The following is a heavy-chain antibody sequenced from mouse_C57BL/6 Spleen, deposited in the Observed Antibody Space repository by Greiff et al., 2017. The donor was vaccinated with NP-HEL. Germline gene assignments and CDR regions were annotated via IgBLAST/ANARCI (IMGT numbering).Heavy chain of an antibody. CDR3: ARSGVTTVVAKGWFAY. Sequence: QVQLQQSGTELVKPGASVKLSCKASGYTFTSYWMHWVKQRPGQGLEWIGNINPSNGGTNYNEKFKSKATLTVDKSSSTAYMQLSSLTSEDSAVYYCARSGVTTVVAKGWFAYWGQGTLVTVSA. CDR1: GYTFTSYW. D-gene: IGHD1-1*01. V-gene: IGHV1-53*01. J-gene: IGHJ3*01. CDR2: INPSNGGT.